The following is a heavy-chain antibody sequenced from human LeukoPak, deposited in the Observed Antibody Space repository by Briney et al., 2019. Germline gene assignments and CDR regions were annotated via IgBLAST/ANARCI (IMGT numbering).Heavy chain of an antibody. Sequence: GGSLRLSCAASGFTSGNHDMTWVRQTSGRGLEWVSSTDFSGSSTWYADSVRGRFIMSRAMSKNTLYLQMTRLRADDTAVYFCAKGPNFGSWRAVDYWGQGILVTVSS. CDR1: GFTSGNHD. J-gene: IGHJ4*02. CDR3: AKGPNFGSWRAVDY. D-gene: IGHD3-10*01. V-gene: IGHV3-23*01. CDR2: TDFSGSST.